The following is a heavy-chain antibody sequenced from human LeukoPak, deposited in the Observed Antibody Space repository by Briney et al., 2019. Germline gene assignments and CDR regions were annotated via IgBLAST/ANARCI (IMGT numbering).Heavy chain of an antibody. D-gene: IGHD3-10*01. CDR3: ARDRIGEYSIDY. V-gene: IGHV3-33*08. Sequence: PGGSLRLSCAASGFTFSNFGLNWVRQAPGKGLEWVAFISDNGRRTYYLESVKGLFTISRDDSKNTLYLQMNSLRVEDTAVYYCARDRIGEYSIDYWGQGTLVTVSS. J-gene: IGHJ4*02. CDR1: GFTFSNFG. CDR2: ISDNGRRT.